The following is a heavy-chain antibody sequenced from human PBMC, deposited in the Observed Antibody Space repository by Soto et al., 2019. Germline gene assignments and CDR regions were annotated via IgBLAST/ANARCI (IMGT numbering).Heavy chain of an antibody. CDR3: CPTIHNHDDAFDI. D-gene: IGHD3-3*01. V-gene: IGHV2-5*02. Sequence: QITLKESGPTLVKPTQTLTLTCSFSGFSLSTNGVGVGWVRQPPGKALEWLALIYWDDDRRYSPSLKNRLTITKDTSKNQVVLTMTNMDTVDTATYYCCPTIHNHDDAFDIWGQGTMVTVS. J-gene: IGHJ3*02. CDR1: GFSLSTNGVG. CDR2: IYWDDDR.